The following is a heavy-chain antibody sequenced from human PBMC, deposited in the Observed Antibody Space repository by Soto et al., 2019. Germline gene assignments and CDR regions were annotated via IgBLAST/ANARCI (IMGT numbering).Heavy chain of an antibody. D-gene: IGHD6-19*01. Sequence: ESGGGVVQPGRSLRLSCAASGFTFSSYGMHWVRQAPGTGLEWVAVIWYDGSNKYYADSVKGRFTISRDNSKNTLYLQMNSLRAEDTAVYYCARDLPVAGPDYWGQGTLVTVSS. V-gene: IGHV3-33*01. CDR1: GFTFSSYG. J-gene: IGHJ4*02. CDR3: ARDLPVAGPDY. CDR2: IWYDGSNK.